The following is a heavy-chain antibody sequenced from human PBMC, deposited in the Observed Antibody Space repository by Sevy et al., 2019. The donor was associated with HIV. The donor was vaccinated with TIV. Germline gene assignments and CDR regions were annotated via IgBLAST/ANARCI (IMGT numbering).Heavy chain of an antibody. J-gene: IGHJ6*02. D-gene: IGHD5-18*01. CDR3: AKDFTGYNGMDV. V-gene: IGHV3-30*18. CDR1: GITFSTSG. Sequence: GGSLRLSCAVAGITFSTSGMHWVRLAPGKGLEWVAVISYDGRSKFYGDSVKGRFTISRDNSNDRLYLQMNSLRAEDTAVYYCAKDFTGYNGMDVWGQGTMVTVSS. CDR2: ISYDGRSK.